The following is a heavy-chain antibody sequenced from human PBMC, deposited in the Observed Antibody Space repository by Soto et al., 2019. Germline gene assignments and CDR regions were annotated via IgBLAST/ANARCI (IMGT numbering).Heavy chain of an antibody. V-gene: IGHV1-69*13. CDR3: GVGGLYCSSTSCYDPSLSYYYYGMDV. J-gene: IGHJ6*02. Sequence: GASVKVSCKASGGTFSSYAISWVRQAPGQGLEWMGGIIPIFGTANYAQKFQGRVTITADESTSTAYMELSSLRSEDTAVYYCGVGGLYCSSTSCYDPSLSYYYYGMDVWGHGTTVTVSS. CDR1: GGTFSSYA. D-gene: IGHD2-2*01. CDR2: IIPIFGTA.